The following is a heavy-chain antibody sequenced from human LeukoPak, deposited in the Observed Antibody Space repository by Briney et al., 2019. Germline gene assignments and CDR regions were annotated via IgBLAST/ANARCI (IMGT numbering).Heavy chain of an antibody. Sequence: GASVKVSCKASGYTFTSYGISWVRQAPGQGLEWMGWISAYNGNTNYAQKLQGRVTMTTDTSTSTAYMELRSLRSDDTAVYYCARVSMDSSGYYYWSNHYGMDVWGQGTTATVSS. V-gene: IGHV1-18*01. J-gene: IGHJ6*02. CDR3: ARVSMDSSGYYYWSNHYGMDV. CDR2: ISAYNGNT. CDR1: GYTFTSYG. D-gene: IGHD3-22*01.